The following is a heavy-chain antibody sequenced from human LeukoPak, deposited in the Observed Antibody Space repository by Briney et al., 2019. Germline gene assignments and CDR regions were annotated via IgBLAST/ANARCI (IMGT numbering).Heavy chain of an antibody. CDR2: IYTSGST. CDR3: ALGVVATQVDY. Sequence: SETLSLTCTVSGGSISSGSYYWSWIRQPAGKGLEWIGRIYTSGSTNYNPSLKSRVTISVDTSKNQFSLKLSSVTAADTAVYYCALGVVATQVDYWGQGTLVTVSS. D-gene: IGHD5-12*01. V-gene: IGHV4-61*02. CDR1: GGSISSGSYY. J-gene: IGHJ4*02.